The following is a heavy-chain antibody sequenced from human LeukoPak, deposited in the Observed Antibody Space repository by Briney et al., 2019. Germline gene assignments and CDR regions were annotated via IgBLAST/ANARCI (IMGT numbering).Heavy chain of an antibody. V-gene: IGHV4-4*02. CDR3: ASHPSWNDVRLGY. Sequence: SETLSLTCAVSGGSISSSNWWSWVRPPPGKGLEWIGEIYHSGSTNYNPSLRSRVTISVDKSKNQFSLNLSSVPAADTAVYYCASHPSWNDVRLGYWGQGTLVTVSS. J-gene: IGHJ4*02. D-gene: IGHD1-1*01. CDR2: IYHSGST. CDR1: GGSISSSNW.